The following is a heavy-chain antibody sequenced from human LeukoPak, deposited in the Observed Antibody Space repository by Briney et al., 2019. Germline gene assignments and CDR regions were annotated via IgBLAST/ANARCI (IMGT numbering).Heavy chain of an antibody. Sequence: GGSLRLSCSASGFTFSSYAMHWVRQAPGRGLEYVSTISDNGGVTYSADSVKGRFTISRDNSKNTLYLQMGSLRSEDTALYYCVKARGSGTYSFDYWGQGTLVSVSS. V-gene: IGHV3-64D*09. J-gene: IGHJ4*02. CDR2: ISDNGGVT. D-gene: IGHD1-26*01. CDR3: VKARGSGTYSFDY. CDR1: GFTFSSYA.